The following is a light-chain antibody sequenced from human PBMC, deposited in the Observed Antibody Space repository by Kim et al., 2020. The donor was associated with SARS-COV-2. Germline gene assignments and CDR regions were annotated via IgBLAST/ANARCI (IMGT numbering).Light chain of an antibody. V-gene: IGLV3-9*01. Sequence: VDLGKTARITCGGNNIGRKNVHWYQQKPGQAPVLVIYRDDNRPSGIPERFSGSNSGNTATLTISRAQAGDEAEYYCQVWDSSTVVFGGGTQLTVL. J-gene: IGLJ2*01. CDR1: NIGRKN. CDR2: RDD. CDR3: QVWDSSTVV.